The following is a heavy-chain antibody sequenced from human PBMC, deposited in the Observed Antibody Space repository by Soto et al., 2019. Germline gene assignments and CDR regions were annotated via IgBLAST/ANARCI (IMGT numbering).Heavy chain of an antibody. J-gene: IGHJ4*01. CDR1: GGSFSGYY. CDR2: INHSGST. CDR3: ARFTGSTLVYCSSSSCYYVDY. D-gene: IGHD2-2*01. V-gene: IGHV4-34*01. Sequence: SETLSLTCAVYGGSFSGYYWSWIRQPPGKGLEWIGEINHSGSTNYNPSIKSRVTISVNTTKNQFSLKLSSVTAADTAVYYCARFTGSTLVYCSSSSCYYVDYWGHGTLVTVSS.